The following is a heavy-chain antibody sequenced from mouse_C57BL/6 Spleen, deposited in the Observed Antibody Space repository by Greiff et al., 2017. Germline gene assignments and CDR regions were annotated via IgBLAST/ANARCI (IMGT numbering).Heavy chain of an antibody. CDR1: GFNIKDYY. CDR2: IDPEDGET. D-gene: IGHD1-1*01. Sequence: VHVKQSGAELVKPGASVKLSCTASGFNIKDYYMHWVKQRTEQGLEWIGRIDPEDGETKYAPKFQGKATITADTSSNTAYLQLSSLTSEDTAVYYCASTVVAPEGFAYWGQGTLVTVSA. V-gene: IGHV14-2*01. CDR3: ASTVVAPEGFAY. J-gene: IGHJ3*01.